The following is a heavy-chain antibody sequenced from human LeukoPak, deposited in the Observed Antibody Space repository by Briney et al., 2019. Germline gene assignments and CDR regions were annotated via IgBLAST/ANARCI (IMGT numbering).Heavy chain of an antibody. CDR1: GFTFSTYS. Sequence: GGSLRLSCAASGFTFSTYSMNWVRQAPGKGLEWVSFISSSSEYIYYANSVKGRFTISRDNAKNSLYLQVNSLRAEDTAVYYCAKDDGAGYYGSGYFDYWGQGTLVTVSS. CDR3: AKDDGAGYYGSGYFDY. D-gene: IGHD3-10*01. V-gene: IGHV3-21*01. J-gene: IGHJ4*02. CDR2: ISSSSEYI.